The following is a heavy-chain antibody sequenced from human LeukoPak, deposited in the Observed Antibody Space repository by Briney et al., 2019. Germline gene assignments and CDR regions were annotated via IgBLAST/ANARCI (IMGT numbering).Heavy chain of an antibody. CDR3: AREMATIVNQFDY. CDR2: ISPYNGNT. D-gene: IGHD5-24*01. Sequence: ASVKDSCKASGYTFTSYGISWVRQAPGQGLEWMGWISPYNGNTNYAQKLQGRVTMTTDTSTTTAYMELRSLRSDDTAVYYCAREMATIVNQFDYWGQGTLVTVSS. J-gene: IGHJ4*02. V-gene: IGHV1-18*01. CDR1: GYTFTSYG.